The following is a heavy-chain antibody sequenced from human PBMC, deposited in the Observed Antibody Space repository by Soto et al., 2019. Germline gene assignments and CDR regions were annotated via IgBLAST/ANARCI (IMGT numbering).Heavy chain of an antibody. Sequence: PSETLSLTCAVYGGSFSCYYWSWIRQPPGKGLEWIGEINHSGSTNYNPSLKSRVTISVDTSKNQFSLKLSSVTAADTAMYYCARELPGPLVRAGVMDLWGQGTLVTVSS. CDR3: ARELPGPLVRAGVMDL. D-gene: IGHD3-10*01. V-gene: IGHV4-34*01. CDR1: GGSFSCYY. CDR2: INHSGST. J-gene: IGHJ4*02.